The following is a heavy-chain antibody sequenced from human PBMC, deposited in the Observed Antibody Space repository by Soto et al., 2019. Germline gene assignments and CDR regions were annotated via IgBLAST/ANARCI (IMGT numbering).Heavy chain of an antibody. Sequence: QLQLQESGPGLVKPSETLSLTCRVSGGSINTRRYYWGWIRQPPGMGLTWIGTIFYTGSTYYNPSLKSRCTLSVDTSKNQCSLNLTAVTAADTALYSCARLDYGDYVFNFWGQGTLVIVSS. CDR1: GGSINTRRYY. J-gene: IGHJ4*02. D-gene: IGHD4-17*01. CDR2: IFYTGST. CDR3: ARLDYGDYVFNF. V-gene: IGHV4-39*01.